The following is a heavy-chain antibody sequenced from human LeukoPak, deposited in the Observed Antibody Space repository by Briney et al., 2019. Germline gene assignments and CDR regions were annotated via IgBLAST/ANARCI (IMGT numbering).Heavy chain of an antibody. CDR3: ARSTHKYCSGGSCYYGY. CDR1: GYTFTSYG. V-gene: IGHV1-18*01. CDR2: ISAYNGDT. J-gene: IGHJ4*02. D-gene: IGHD2-15*01. Sequence: ASVKVSCKASGYTFTSYGISWVRQAPGQGLEWMGWISAYNGDTNYAQKLQGRVTMTTDTSTSTAYMELRSLRSDDTAVYYCARSTHKYCSGGSCYYGYWGQGTLVTVSS.